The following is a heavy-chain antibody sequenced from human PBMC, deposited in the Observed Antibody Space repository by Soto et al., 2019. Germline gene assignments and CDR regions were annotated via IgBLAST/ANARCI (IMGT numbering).Heavy chain of an antibody. CDR1: GGSISSYY. V-gene: IGHV4-59*12. CDR2: VYNSGST. D-gene: IGHD2-21*01. J-gene: IGHJ4*01. Sequence: PSETLSLTCTVSGGSISSYYWSWIRQPPGKGLEWIGYVYNSGSTNYNPSLKSRVTISVEKSKNQFSLKLTSVTAADTAVFYCARHIPINNILGFDYWGRGTLVTVSS. CDR3: ARHIPINNILGFDY.